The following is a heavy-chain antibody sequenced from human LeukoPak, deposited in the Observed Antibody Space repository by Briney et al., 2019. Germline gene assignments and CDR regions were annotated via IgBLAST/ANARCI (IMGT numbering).Heavy chain of an antibody. D-gene: IGHD3-22*01. CDR2: IYYSGST. Sequence: SETLSLTCTVSGGSLSSSSYYWGWVRQPPGRGLEWLGSIYYSGSTYYNPSLKSRVTISVDTSKNQFSLKLSSVTAADTAVYYCARAYDSSGIGDAFDIWGQGTMVTVSS. J-gene: IGHJ3*02. CDR3: ARAYDSSGIGDAFDI. CDR1: GGSLSSSSYY. V-gene: IGHV4-39*07.